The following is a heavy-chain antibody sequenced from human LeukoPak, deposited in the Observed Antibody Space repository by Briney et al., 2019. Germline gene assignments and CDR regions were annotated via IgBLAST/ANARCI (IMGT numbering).Heavy chain of an antibody. CDR1: GYSFTSYW. V-gene: IGHV5-51*01. J-gene: IGHJ3*02. Sequence: GESLKISCKGSGYSFTSYWIGWVRQMPGKGLEWMGIIYPGDSDTRYSPSFQGQVTISAGKSISTAYLQWSSLKASDTAMYYCASSRITIFGVVIVGAFDIWGQGTMVTVSS. CDR3: ASSRITIFGVVIVGAFDI. CDR2: IYPGDSDT. D-gene: IGHD3-3*01.